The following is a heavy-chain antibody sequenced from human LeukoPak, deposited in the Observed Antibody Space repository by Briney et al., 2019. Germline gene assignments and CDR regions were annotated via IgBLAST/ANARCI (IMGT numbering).Heavy chain of an antibody. Sequence: SETLSLTCAVYGGSFSGYYWSWIRQPPGKGLEWIGEINHSGSTNYNPSLKSRVTISVDTSKNRFSLKLSSVTAADTAVYYCARGSGWYFYWGQGTLVTVSS. D-gene: IGHD6-19*01. CDR3: ARGSGWYFY. CDR1: GGSFSGYY. CDR2: INHSGST. V-gene: IGHV4-34*01. J-gene: IGHJ4*02.